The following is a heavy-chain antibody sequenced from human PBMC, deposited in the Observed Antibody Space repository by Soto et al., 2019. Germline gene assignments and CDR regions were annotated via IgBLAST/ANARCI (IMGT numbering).Heavy chain of an antibody. CDR3: VYSSGSSGPFVFDY. J-gene: IGHJ4*02. CDR2: INPNSGGT. Sequence: ASVKVSCKASGYTFTGYYMHWARQAPGQGLEWMGWINPNSGGTNYAQKFQGRVTMTRDTSISTAYMELSRLRSDDTAVYYCVYSSGSSGPFVFDYWGQGTLVTVSS. V-gene: IGHV1-2*02. D-gene: IGHD6-19*01. CDR1: GYTFTGYY.